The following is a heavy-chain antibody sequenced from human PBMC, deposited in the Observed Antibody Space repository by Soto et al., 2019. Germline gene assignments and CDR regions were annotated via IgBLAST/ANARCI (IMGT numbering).Heavy chain of an antibody. Sequence: SVKVSCKASGGSFSTSSINWVRQAPGQRPEWMANILPIFGTADYAQKFQGRVTITADTSTNTAYMELRSLLSEDTAVYYCARLHEFGGNCDAYDISAQGTVVTVSS. V-gene: IGHV1-69*06. CDR3: ARLHEFGGNCDAYDI. J-gene: IGHJ3*02. CDR1: GGSFSTSS. D-gene: IGHD2-21*01. CDR2: ILPIFGTA.